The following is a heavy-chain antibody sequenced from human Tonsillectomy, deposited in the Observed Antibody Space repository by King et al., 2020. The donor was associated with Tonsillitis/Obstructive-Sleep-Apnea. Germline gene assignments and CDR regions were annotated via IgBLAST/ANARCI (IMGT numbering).Heavy chain of an antibody. D-gene: IGHD2-21*01. V-gene: IGHV1-69*12. CDR3: ARGPLGYCGGDCYSGGDPDI. CDR2: IIPIFGTA. CDR1: GGTFSSDA. Sequence: QLVQSGAEVKKPGSSVKVSCKASGGTFSSDAISWVRQAPGQGLEWMGGIIPIFGTANYAQKFQGRVTITADESTSTAYMERSSLRSEDTAVYYCARGPLGYCGGDCYSGGDPDIWGQGTMVTVSS. J-gene: IGHJ3*02.